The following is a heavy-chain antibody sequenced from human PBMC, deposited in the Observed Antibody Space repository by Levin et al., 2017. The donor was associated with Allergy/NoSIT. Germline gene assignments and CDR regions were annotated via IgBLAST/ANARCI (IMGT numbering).Heavy chain of an antibody. CDR3: ARAGYCSSTSCYTANLLYYYYGMDV. CDR1: GGSFSGYY. J-gene: IGHJ6*02. CDR2: INHSGST. V-gene: IGHV4-34*01. Sequence: SETLSLTCAVYGGSFSGYYWSWIRQPPGKGLEWIGEINHSGSTNYNPSLKSRVTISVDTSKNQFSLKLSSVTAADTAVYYCARAGYCSSTSCYTANLLYYYYGMDVWGQGTTVTVSS. D-gene: IGHD2-2*02.